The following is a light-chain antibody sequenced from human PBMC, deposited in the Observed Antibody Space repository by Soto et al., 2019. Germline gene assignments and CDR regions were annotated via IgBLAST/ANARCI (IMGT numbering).Light chain of an antibody. V-gene: IGLV2-14*01. CDR2: EVR. J-gene: IGLJ1*01. CDR1: NTDVGGYNY. Sequence: QSALTQPASVSGSPGQSITVSCTGTNTDVGGYNYVSWYQHRPGKAPRLMIYEVRNRLSGVSNRFSGSKSGNTASLTISGLQSEDEADYYCSSYTTVNTLVSFGTGTKLTVL. CDR3: SSYTTVNTLVS.